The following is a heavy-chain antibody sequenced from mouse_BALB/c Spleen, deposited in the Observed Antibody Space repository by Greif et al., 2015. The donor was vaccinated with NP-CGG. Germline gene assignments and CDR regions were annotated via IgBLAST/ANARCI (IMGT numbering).Heavy chain of an antibody. CDR2: IYPGNINS. D-gene: IGHD3-1*01. Sequence: QVQLQQSGPELVKPGASVRISCKASGYTFTSYYIHWMKQRPGQGLEWIGWIYPGNINSNYNENFNGRVALTADKSSSTAYMQLSSVTSEDSAVYFCARRGAPRAAAWFAYWGQGTLVTVSA. CDR3: ARRGAPRAAAWFAY. CDR1: GYTFTSYY. V-gene: IGHV1S56*01. J-gene: IGHJ3*01.